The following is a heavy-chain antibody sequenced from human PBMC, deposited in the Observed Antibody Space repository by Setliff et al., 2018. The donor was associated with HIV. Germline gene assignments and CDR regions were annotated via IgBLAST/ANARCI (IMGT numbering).Heavy chain of an antibody. V-gene: IGHV4-39*01. CDR1: GGSISSSSYY. Sequence: SSETLSLTCTVSGGSISSSSYYWGCIRQPPGKGLEWIGSIYYTGSANYNPSLKSRVTMSVDTSKNQFSLKLRSVTAADTAVYYCARHGYSSDLRISYCDSWGQGSLVTVSS. CDR2: IYYTGSA. CDR3: ARHGYSSDLRISYCDS. J-gene: IGHJ4*02. D-gene: IGHD5-18*01.